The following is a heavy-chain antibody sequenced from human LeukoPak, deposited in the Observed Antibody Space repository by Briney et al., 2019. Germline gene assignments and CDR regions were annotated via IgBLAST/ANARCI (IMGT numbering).Heavy chain of an antibody. V-gene: IGHV5-51*01. CDR1: GYSFTSYW. D-gene: IGHD1-26*01. Sequence: GESLKISCKGSGYSFTSYWIGWVRQMPGKGLEWMGIIYPGDSDTRYSPSFQGQVTISADKSISTAYLQWSSLKASGTAMYYCASRVGAIADAFDIWGQGTMVTVSS. CDR2: IYPGDSDT. CDR3: ASRVGAIADAFDI. J-gene: IGHJ3*02.